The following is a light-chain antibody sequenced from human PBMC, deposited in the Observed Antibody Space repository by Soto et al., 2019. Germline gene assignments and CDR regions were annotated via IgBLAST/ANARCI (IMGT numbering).Light chain of an antibody. J-gene: IGKJ4*01. V-gene: IGKV3-20*01. CDR1: QSVSSSY. CDR3: QQYGSSPLT. CDR2: GAS. Sequence: EIVLTQSPGTLSLSPGERATLSCRASQSVSSSYLAWYQQKPGQAPRLLIYGASTRGTGIPDRFSGSGSGRDFTFSISRLESEDFAVYFCQQYGSSPLTFGGGTKVEIK.